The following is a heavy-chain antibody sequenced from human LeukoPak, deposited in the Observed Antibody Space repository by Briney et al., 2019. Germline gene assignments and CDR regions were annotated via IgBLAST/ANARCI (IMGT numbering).Heavy chain of an antibody. CDR1: GFTFSSSA. V-gene: IGHV3-23*01. CDR2: IINSGSST. Sequence: GGSLRLSCAASGFTFSSSAMSWVRQAPGKGLEWVSFIINSGSSTYYADSVKGRFTISRDNSKNTLYLQMNSLRAEDTAVYYCAVGPVSNYGMDVWGQGTTVTVS. D-gene: IGHD1-14*01. CDR3: AVGPVSNYGMDV. J-gene: IGHJ6*02.